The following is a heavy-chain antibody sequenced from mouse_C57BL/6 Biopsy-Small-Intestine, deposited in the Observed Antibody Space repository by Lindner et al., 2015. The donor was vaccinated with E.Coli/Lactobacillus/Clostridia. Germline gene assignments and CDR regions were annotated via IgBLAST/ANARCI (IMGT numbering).Heavy chain of an antibody. J-gene: IGHJ3*01. Sequence: VQLQESGAELVKPGASVRLSCTAPGFNIKDYFMHWVKQRPEQDLEWIGRIDPEDGETKYAPKFQGKATIKTDTSSNTAYLQLSSLTFEDTAVYYCARGDDYLFTYWGQGTLVTVSA. D-gene: IGHD2-4*01. V-gene: IGHV14-2*01. CDR2: IDPEDGET. CDR3: ARGDDYLFTY. CDR1: GFNIKDYF.